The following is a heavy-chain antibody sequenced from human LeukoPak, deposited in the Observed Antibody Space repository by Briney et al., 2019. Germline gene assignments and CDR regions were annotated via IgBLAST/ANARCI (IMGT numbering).Heavy chain of an antibody. CDR3: AKVRFSDSGRDGLDS. Sequence: GGSLRLSCAASGFSFSSYVMHWVRQASGRGLEWVAFIRYDGSNKDYADSVKGRFTISRDNSKNTLYLEMNSLRAEDTAVYHCAKVRFSDSGRDGLDSWGQGTLVTVSS. CDR1: GFSFSSYV. CDR2: IRYDGSNK. D-gene: IGHD5-12*01. J-gene: IGHJ5*01. V-gene: IGHV3-30*02.